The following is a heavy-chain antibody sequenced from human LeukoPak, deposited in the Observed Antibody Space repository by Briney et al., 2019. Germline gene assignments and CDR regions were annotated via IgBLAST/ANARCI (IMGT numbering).Heavy chain of an antibody. Sequence: GGSLRLSCAASGFTVSSNYMSRVRQAPGKGLESVSLIYSGGDTYYADSVKGRFTISRDNSKNTLYLQMDSLRAEDTAVYYCATRYCSSTSCYRGAFDIWGQGTMVTVSS. CDR1: GFTVSSNY. CDR3: ATRYCSSTSCYRGAFDI. D-gene: IGHD2-2*01. CDR2: IYSGGDT. V-gene: IGHV3-66*02. J-gene: IGHJ3*02.